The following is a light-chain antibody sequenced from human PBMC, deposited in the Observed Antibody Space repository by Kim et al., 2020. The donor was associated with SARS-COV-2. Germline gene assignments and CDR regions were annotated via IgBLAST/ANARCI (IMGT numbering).Light chain of an antibody. CDR1: SGSIASND. Sequence: GKTGTIPSPRSSGSIASNDVQWYQQRPGSAPTTVIYEDNQRPSGVPVRFSGSIDSSSNSASLTISGLKTEDEADYYCQSYDSSNVVFGGGTQLTVL. CDR3: QSYDSSNVV. J-gene: IGLJ2*01. CDR2: EDN. V-gene: IGLV6-57*03.